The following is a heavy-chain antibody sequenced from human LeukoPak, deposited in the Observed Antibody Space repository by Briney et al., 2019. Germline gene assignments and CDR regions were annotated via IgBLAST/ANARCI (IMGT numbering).Heavy chain of an antibody. CDR1: DGSISSYF. J-gene: IGHJ5*02. D-gene: IGHD1-20*01. CDR3: ARGITGTTGFDP. Sequence: SEILSLTCTVSDGSISSYFWSWVPQPDGKGLEWIGRIYSSGSTNYNPSLKSRVTMSVDSSKSQFSLKLTSVTAADTAIYYCARGITGTTGFDPWGQGTLVTVSS. CDR2: IYSSGST. V-gene: IGHV4-4*07.